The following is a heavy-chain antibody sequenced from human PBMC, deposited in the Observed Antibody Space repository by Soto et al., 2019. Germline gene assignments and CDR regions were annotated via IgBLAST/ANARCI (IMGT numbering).Heavy chain of an antibody. Sequence: QVQLVESGGGVVQPGRSLRLSCAASGFTFSSYGMHWVRQAPGKGLEWVAVISYDGSNKYYADSVKGRFTISRDNSKNALYLQMNSLRAEDTAVYYGAKDRSDYGGDYWGQGTLVTVAA. CDR2: ISYDGSNK. CDR3: AKDRSDYGGDY. CDR1: GFTFSSYG. D-gene: IGHD4-17*01. V-gene: IGHV3-30*18. J-gene: IGHJ4*02.